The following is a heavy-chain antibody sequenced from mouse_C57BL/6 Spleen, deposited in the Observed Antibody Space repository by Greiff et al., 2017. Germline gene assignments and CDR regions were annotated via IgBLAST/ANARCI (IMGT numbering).Heavy chain of an antibody. CDR2: IHPNSGST. J-gene: IGHJ4*01. V-gene: IGHV1-64*01. CDR1: GYTFTSYW. CDR3: ARGRPRRYAMDY. D-gene: IGHD2-12*01. Sequence: QVQLQQPGAELVKPGASVKLSCKASGYTFTSYWMHWVKQRPGQGLEWIGMIHPNSGSTNYNEKFKSKATLTVDKSSSTAYMQLSSLTSEDSAVYYCARGRPRRYAMDYWGQGTSVTVSS.